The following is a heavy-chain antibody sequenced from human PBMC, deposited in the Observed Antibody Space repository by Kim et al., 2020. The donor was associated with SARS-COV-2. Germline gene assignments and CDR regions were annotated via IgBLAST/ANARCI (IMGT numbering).Heavy chain of an antibody. J-gene: IGHJ6*01. CDR1: GYTFTSYF. D-gene: IGHD6-19*01. CDR3: ARDLSAAGGLGLTYYYGMDV. V-gene: IGHV1-46*01. CDR2: INPSGGST. Sequence: ASVKVSCKASGYTFTSYFMHWVRQAPGQGLEWMGIINPSGGSTSYAQKFQGRVTMTRDTSTSTVYMELSSLRSEDTAVYYCARDLSAAGGLGLTYYYGMDVWGQGNTVTVSS.